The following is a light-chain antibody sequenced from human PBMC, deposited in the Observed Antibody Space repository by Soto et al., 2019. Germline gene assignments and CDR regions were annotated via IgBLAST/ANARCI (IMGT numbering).Light chain of an antibody. J-gene: IGKJ1*01. Sequence: DIQMTQSPSSLSASVGDRVTITCRANQGISNYLAWYQQKPGKVPKLLIYAASTLQSGVPSRFSGSGSGTDFPLTISSLQPEDVATYYCQKYNSALWTFGQGTKVEIK. CDR1: QGISNY. CDR3: QKYNSALWT. V-gene: IGKV1-27*01. CDR2: AAS.